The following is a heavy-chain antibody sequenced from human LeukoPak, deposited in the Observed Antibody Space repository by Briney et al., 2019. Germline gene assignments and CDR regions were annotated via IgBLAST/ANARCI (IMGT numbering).Heavy chain of an antibody. CDR1: GYTLTELS. CDR2: FDPEDGET. CDR3: ATDRYGSGSLWY. Sequence: ASVKVSCKVSGYTLTELSMHWVRQAPGKGLEWMGGFDPEDGETIYAQKFQGRVTMTEDTSTDTAYMELSSLRSEDTAVYYGATDRYGSGSLWYWGQGTLVTVSS. J-gene: IGHJ4*02. V-gene: IGHV1-24*01. D-gene: IGHD3-10*01.